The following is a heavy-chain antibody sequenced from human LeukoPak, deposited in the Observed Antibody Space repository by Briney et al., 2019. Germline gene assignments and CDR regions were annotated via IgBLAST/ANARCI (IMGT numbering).Heavy chain of an antibody. D-gene: IGHD1-1*01. CDR3: AGVSKSATTRTVLDY. V-gene: IGHV3-74*01. CDR2: INNDGTTI. Sequence: GGSLSLSCAASGFSLSSYWMYWVRQAPGKGLVWVSRINNDGTTINYADSVKGRFTISRDNSKNTLYLQMNSLRAEDTAVYYCAGVSKSATTRTVLDYWGEGTLVTVSS. J-gene: IGHJ4*02. CDR1: GFSLSSYW.